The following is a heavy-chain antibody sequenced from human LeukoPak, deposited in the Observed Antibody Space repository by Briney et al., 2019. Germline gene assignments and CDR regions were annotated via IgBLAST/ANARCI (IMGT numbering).Heavy chain of an antibody. CDR1: GGSISSSSYY. CDR2: IYYSGTT. J-gene: IGHJ4*02. Sequence: SETLSLTCTVSGGSISSSSYYWGWIRQPPGKGLEWIGSIYYSGTTYYNPSLRSRVTMSVDTSKNQFSLKLSSVTAADTVVYYCARHIPAAHNFDYWGLGTLVTVSS. D-gene: IGHD2-2*01. V-gene: IGHV4-39*01. CDR3: ARHIPAAHNFDY.